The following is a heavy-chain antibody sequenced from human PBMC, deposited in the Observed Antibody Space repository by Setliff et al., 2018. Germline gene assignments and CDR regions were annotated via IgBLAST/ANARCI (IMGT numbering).Heavy chain of an antibody. D-gene: IGHD3-16*02. CDR1: GGSISSGTYY. J-gene: IGHJ6*02. CDR3: ARDRTAYRYGMDV. Sequence: SETLSLTCTVSGGSISSGTYYWSWIRQPPGKGLEWIGYVYFNGNTNYNSSLKTRVTSSVDMSKNQVSLKLSSVTTADTAVYYCARDRTAYRYGMDVWGQGTTVTVSS. CDR2: VYFNGNT. V-gene: IGHV4-61*01.